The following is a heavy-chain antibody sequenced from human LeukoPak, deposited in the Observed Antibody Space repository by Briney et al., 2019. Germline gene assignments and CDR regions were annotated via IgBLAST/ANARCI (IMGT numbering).Heavy chain of an antibody. CDR2: ISGSGGST. Sequence: GGSLRLSCAASGFTFSSYAMSWVRQAPGKGLEWVSAISGSGGSTYYAVAVQGRFTISRDNSKNTLYLQMNSLRAEDTAVYYCAKEGGDCDILTGYPIYYYYGMDVWGQGTTVTVSS. CDR3: AKEGGDCDILTGYPIYYYYGMDV. CDR1: GFTFSSYA. J-gene: IGHJ6*02. V-gene: IGHV3-23*01. D-gene: IGHD3-9*01.